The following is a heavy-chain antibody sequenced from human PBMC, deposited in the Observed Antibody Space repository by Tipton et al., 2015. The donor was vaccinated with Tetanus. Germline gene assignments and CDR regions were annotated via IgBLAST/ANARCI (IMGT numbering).Heavy chain of an antibody. D-gene: IGHD1-1*01. CDR3: ARANNEFPKKGPFDV. J-gene: IGHJ4*02. CDR1: GGSVRSGDYA. Sequence: TLSLTCSVSGGSVRSGDYAWNWIRQPPGKGLEWLAYVSYSGRSNSNYSLKSRLSISRDTSKNQFSLRLASVTAADTAVYYRARANNEFPKKGPFDVWGQGILVIVSS. V-gene: IGHV4-61*08. CDR2: VSYSGRS.